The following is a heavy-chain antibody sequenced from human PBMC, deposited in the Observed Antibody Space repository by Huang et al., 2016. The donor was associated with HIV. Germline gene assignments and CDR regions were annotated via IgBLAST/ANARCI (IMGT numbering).Heavy chain of an antibody. V-gene: IGHV3-30*18. CDR1: GFSFSDSG. J-gene: IGHJ4*02. CDR2: ISYDVRNK. Sequence: QVQLVESGGGVVEPGRSLRVSCAASGFSFSDSGMHWVRQAPGKGLEWVAVISYDVRNKFYADSVKGRFTISRDNSKNTVYLQMNSLRAGDTAVYYCAKDRRAYYYGSGIEYWGQGARVTVSS. D-gene: IGHD3-10*01. CDR3: AKDRRAYYYGSGIEY.